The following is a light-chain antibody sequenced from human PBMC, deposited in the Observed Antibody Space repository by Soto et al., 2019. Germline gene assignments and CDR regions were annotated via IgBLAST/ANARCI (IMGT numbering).Light chain of an antibody. Sequence: DIQMTQSPSSLSASVGDRVSITCRASQSISNYLNWYQQKPGKAPKVLIYAASSLQSGVPSRFSGSGSGTDFTLTISSLQPEDFATYYCQQGSTTPITFGLGTRLEIK. CDR3: QQGSTTPIT. J-gene: IGKJ5*01. V-gene: IGKV1-39*01. CDR1: QSISNY. CDR2: AAS.